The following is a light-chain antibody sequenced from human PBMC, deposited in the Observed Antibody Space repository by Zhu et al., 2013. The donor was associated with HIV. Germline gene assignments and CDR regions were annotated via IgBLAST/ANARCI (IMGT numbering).Light chain of an antibody. V-gene: IGKV3-11*01. CDR1: QSVNSY. J-gene: IGKJ2*01. Sequence: EIVLTQSPATLSLSPGERATLSCRASQSVNSYLAWYQQKRGQAPRLLIYDASTRATGIPARFSGSGSGTDFTLTISSLEPEDFAVYYCQQRSKWPPTYTFGQGTKLEIK. CDR3: QQRSKWPPTYT. CDR2: DAS.